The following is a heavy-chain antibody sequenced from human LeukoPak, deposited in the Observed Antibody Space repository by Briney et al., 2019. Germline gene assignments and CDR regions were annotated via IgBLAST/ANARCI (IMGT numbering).Heavy chain of an antibody. CDR2: ISGNGAGT. CDR1: GFTFSRNA. J-gene: IGHJ4*02. Sequence: GGSLRLSCAASGFTFSRNAMNWVRQAPGEGLEWVASISGNGAGTYYADSVKGRFNISRDNSKNTLYLQMNSLRTEDTAVYYCAKDANYFHSGSYLIPFDFWGQGTLVTVSS. V-gene: IGHV3-23*01. D-gene: IGHD1-26*01. CDR3: AKDANYFHSGSYLIPFDF.